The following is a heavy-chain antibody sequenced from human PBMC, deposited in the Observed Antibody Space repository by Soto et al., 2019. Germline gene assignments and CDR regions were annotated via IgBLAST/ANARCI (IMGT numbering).Heavy chain of an antibody. V-gene: IGHV3-21*01. J-gene: IGHJ5*02. D-gene: IGHD6-13*01. CDR2: ISSSSSCI. CDR1: GFTFSSYS. CDR3: ARERFRGYIWFDP. Sequence: GGSLRLSCAASGFTFSSYSMNWVRQAPGKGLEWVSSISSSSSCIYYADSVKGRFTISRDNAKNSLYLQMNSLRAEDTAVYYCARERFRGYIWFDPWGQGTLVTVSS.